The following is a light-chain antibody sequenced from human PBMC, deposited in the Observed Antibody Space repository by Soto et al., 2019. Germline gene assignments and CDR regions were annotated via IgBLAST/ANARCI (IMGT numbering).Light chain of an antibody. CDR3: QQYNNWPRT. V-gene: IGKV3-11*01. CDR2: DAS. CDR1: QSVSSY. J-gene: IGKJ1*01. Sequence: IVLTQAQATLSFSPGERATLYCRASQSVSSYLAWYQQKPGQAPRLLIYDASYRATDIPPRFSGSGSGTDFTLTISRLEPEDFAVYYCQQYNNWPRTFGQGTKVDI.